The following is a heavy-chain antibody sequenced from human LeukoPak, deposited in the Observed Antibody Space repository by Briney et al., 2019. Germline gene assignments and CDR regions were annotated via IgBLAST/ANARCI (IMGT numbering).Heavy chain of an antibody. D-gene: IGHD6-19*01. J-gene: IGHJ4*02. CDR3: AKDKELLQWLVRPYYFDY. V-gene: IGHV3-43*02. Sequence: GGSLTLSCAASGFTFDDYAMHWVRQAPGKGLEWVSLISGDGGSTYYADSVKGRFTISRDISRNSLYLQMNSLRTEDTALYYCAKDKELLQWLVRPYYFDYWGQGTLVTLSS. CDR1: GFTFDDYA. CDR2: ISGDGGST.